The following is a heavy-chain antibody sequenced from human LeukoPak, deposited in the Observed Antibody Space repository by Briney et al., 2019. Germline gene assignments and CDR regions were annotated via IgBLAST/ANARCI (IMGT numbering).Heavy chain of an antibody. V-gene: IGHV1-18*04. CDR2: ISVYSGET. Sequence: ASVKVSCRASGYTFTAHYIHWVRQAPGQGLEWMGWISVYSGETDYAQKLQGRVTMTTDASTSTAYMELRSLRSDDTAVYYCAREGDYDSSGWHWGQGTLVTVSS. J-gene: IGHJ4*02. CDR3: AREGDYDSSGWH. D-gene: IGHD3-22*01. CDR1: GYTFTAHY.